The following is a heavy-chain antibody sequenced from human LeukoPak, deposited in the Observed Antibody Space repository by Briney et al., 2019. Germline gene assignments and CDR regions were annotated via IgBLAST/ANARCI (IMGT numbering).Heavy chain of an antibody. CDR3: ARDLRYCSGGSCQSSENTINWFDP. Sequence: SETLSLTCTVSGGSISSGDYYWSWIRQPPGKGLEWIGYIYYSGSTYYNPSLKSRVTISVDTSKNQFSLKLSSVTAADTAVYYCARDLRYCSGGSCQSSENTINWFDPWGQGTLVTVSS. D-gene: IGHD2-15*01. V-gene: IGHV4-30-4*01. CDR2: IYYSGST. CDR1: GGSISSGDYY. J-gene: IGHJ5*02.